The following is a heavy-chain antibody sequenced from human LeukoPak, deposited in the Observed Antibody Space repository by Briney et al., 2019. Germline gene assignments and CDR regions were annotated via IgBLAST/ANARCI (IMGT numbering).Heavy chain of an antibody. CDR3: ATGPTVTTRDDY. D-gene: IGHD4-17*01. V-gene: IGHV1-24*01. CDR1: GYTLTELS. CDR2: FDPEDGET. Sequence: ASVKVSCKVSGYTLTELSMHWVRQVPGRGLEWMGGFDPEDGETIYAQKFQGRVTMTEDTSTDTAYMELSSLRSEDTAVYYCATGPTVTTRDDYWGQGTLVTVSS. J-gene: IGHJ4*02.